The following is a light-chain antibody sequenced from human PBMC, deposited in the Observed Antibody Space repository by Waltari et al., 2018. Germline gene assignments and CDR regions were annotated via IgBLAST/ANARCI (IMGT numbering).Light chain of an antibody. CDR2: DVN. Sequence: QSALTQPRSVSGSPGQSVTISCTGTSSDVGGYNFVSWYQQYPGKAPKLVIYDVNKRPSGVPDRFSGSKSVNTASLIISGLQTEDEADYYCCSYAGYYTVFGGGTKVAVL. CDR1: SSDVGGYNF. J-gene: IGLJ3*02. V-gene: IGLV2-11*01. CDR3: CSYAGYYTV.